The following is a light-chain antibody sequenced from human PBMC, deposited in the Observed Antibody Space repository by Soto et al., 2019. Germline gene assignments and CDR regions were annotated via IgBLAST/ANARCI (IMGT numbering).Light chain of an antibody. V-gene: IGLV2-11*01. CDR2: DVT. J-gene: IGLJ3*02. CDR1: SSDLGVYNY. Sequence: QSVLTQPRSVSGSPGQSVTISCSGTSSDLGVYNYVSWYQHHPGKAPKLMIYDVTLRPSGVPDRFSGSKSGNTASLTISGLQAEDEADYYCCSYAGSFTWVFGGGTKVTVL. CDR3: CSYAGSFTWV.